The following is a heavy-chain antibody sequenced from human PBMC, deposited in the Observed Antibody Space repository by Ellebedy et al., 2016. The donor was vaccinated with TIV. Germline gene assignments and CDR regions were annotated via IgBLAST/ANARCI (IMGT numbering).Heavy chain of an antibody. V-gene: IGHV3-7*01. J-gene: IGHJ5*02. CDR2: IYQDGSVQ. Sequence: GESLKISCAATGFSFRRYWMSWVRQAPGKGLEWVANIYQDGSVQYYLHSLKGRFPISRVNAINSLFLQMNSRRAGDTAVYYCARRGSDGDYSVQVNSWFDLWGRGTLFTVSS. CDR3: ARRGSDGDYSVQVNSWFDL. D-gene: IGHD4-17*01. CDR1: GFSFRRYW.